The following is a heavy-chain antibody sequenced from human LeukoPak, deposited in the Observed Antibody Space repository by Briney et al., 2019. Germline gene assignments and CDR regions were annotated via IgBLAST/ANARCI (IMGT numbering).Heavy chain of an antibody. D-gene: IGHD6-13*01. CDR1: GFTSSSYG. Sequence: GRSLRLSCAASGFTSSSYGMHWVRQAPGKGLEWVAVISYDGSNKYYADSVEGRFTISRDNSKNTLYLQMNSLRAEDTAVYYCAKEGEAAGLNDYWGQGTLVTVSS. J-gene: IGHJ4*02. CDR2: ISYDGSNK. CDR3: AKEGEAAGLNDY. V-gene: IGHV3-30*18.